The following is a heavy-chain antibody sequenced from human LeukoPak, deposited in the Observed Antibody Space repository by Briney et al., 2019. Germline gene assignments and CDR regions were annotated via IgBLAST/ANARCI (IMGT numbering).Heavy chain of an antibody. CDR1: GSTISAYY. Sequence: KSSETLSLTCTVSGSTISAYYWSWIRQPPGKGLEWIGYIFYTGSTNYNPSLKSRVTISLDTSKNQFPLHLSSVTAADTAVYYCARGPDCSSTTCYNWGFDYWGQGTLVSVSS. CDR3: ARGPDCSSTTCYNWGFDY. CDR2: IFYTGST. J-gene: IGHJ4*02. V-gene: IGHV4-59*12. D-gene: IGHD2-2*02.